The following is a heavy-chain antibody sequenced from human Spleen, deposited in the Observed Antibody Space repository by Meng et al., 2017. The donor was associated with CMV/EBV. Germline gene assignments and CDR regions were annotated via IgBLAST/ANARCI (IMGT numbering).Heavy chain of an antibody. Sequence: LRLSCAISGDSVSSNSAAWNWIRQSPSRGLEWLGRTYYRSKWYNDYAVSVKSRITINPDTSKNQFSLQLNSVTPEDTAVYYCARQWDYGYNSLDFWGQGTLVTVSS. D-gene: IGHD1-20*01. CDR1: GDSVSSNSAA. V-gene: IGHV6-1*01. CDR2: TYYRSKWYN. J-gene: IGHJ4*02. CDR3: ARQWDYGYNSLDF.